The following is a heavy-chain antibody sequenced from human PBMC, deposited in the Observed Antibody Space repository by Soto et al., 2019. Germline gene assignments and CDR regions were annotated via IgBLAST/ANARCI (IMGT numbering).Heavy chain of an antibody. CDR3: AREPAYYYDSSGYSAPFGY. CDR2: ISYDGSNK. V-gene: IGHV3-30-3*01. CDR1: GFTFSNYA. D-gene: IGHD3-22*01. Sequence: QVQLVESGGGVVQPGRSLRLSCAASGFTFSNYAMHWVRQAPGKGLEWVAVISYDGSNKYYADSVKGRFTISRDNSKNPLDLQMNSLRAEDTAVYYCAREPAYYYDSSGYSAPFGYWGQGTLVTVSS. J-gene: IGHJ4*02.